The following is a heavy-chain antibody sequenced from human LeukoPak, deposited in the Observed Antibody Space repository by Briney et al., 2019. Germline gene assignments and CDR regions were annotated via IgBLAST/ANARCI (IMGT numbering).Heavy chain of an antibody. CDR3: ARDRSYYYYYYMDV. J-gene: IGHJ6*03. CDR1: GFAINSCA. Sequence: SGGSLRLSCAASGFAINSCAMHWVRQAPGKGLEWVAVISYDGSNKYYANSVKGRFIISRDNSKNTLYLQMKSLGAEDTAVYSCARDRSYYYYYYMDVWGKGTTVTVSS. V-gene: IGHV3-30*01. CDR2: ISYDGSNK.